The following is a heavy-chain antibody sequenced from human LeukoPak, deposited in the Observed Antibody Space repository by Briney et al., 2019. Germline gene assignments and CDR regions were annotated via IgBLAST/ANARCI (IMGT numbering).Heavy chain of an antibody. Sequence: ASVKVSCKASGYTFTGYYMHWVRQAPGQGLEWMGWINPNSGGTNYAQKFQGRATMTRDTSISTAYMELSRLRSDDTAVYYCARDWDFWSGSYFDYWGQGTLVTVSS. D-gene: IGHD3-3*01. CDR3: ARDWDFWSGSYFDY. CDR1: GYTFTGYY. V-gene: IGHV1-2*02. J-gene: IGHJ4*02. CDR2: INPNSGGT.